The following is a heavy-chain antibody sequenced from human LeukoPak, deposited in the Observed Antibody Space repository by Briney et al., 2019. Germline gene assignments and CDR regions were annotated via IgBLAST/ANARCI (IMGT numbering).Heavy chain of an antibody. CDR3: ARYGNVPSAPFAY. CDR2: IYNSGST. V-gene: IGHV4-4*07. CDR1: GGFISSYY. D-gene: IGHD2-2*01. J-gene: IGHJ4*02. Sequence: PSETLSLTCTVSGGFISSYYWSWIRQPAGKGLEWIGRIYNSGSTNYNPSLTSRVTISVDQTKNQYSQKLTSATAAATAVYFCARYGNVPSAPFAYWGQGTLVTVSS.